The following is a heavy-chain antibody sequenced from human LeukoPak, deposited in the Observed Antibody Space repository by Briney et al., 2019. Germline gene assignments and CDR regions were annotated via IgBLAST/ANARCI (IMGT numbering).Heavy chain of an antibody. CDR3: ARDAGYSSGWSHWYLDL. D-gene: IGHD6-19*01. CDR1: GFTFSGYS. CDR2: ISSSGTTI. J-gene: IGHJ2*01. Sequence: GGSLRLSCAASGFTFSGYSLNWVRQAPGKGLEWVSYISSSGTTIYYADSVKGRFTISRDKAKNSIYLQMNSLTDEDTAVYYCARDAGYSSGWSHWYLDLWGRGTLVTVSS. V-gene: IGHV3-48*02.